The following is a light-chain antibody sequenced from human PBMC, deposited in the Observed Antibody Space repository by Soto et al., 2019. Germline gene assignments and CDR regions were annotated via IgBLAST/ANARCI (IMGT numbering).Light chain of an antibody. V-gene: IGKV3-15*01. CDR2: GAS. CDR1: QSVDIN. Sequence: EIVLTQSPATLSVSPGERVTLSCRASQSVDINLAWYQQKPGQAPRLLIYGASTRATDMPGRFSGRGSGTEITLTINSLQSEDFAVYYCQQSRNWPRTFGQGTKV. CDR3: QQSRNWPRT. J-gene: IGKJ1*01.